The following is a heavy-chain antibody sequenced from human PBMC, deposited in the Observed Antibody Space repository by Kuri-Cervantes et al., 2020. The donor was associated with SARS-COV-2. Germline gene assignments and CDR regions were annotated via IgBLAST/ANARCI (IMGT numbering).Heavy chain of an antibody. D-gene: IGHD6-19*01. Sequence: LRLSCTVSGDSFRSGDYYWSWIRQPAGKGLEWIGRMYSSGSTTYNPSLKSRVTISVDTSKNQFSLKLSSVTAADTAVYYCARDSSGWYSWFDPWGQGTLVTVSS. V-gene: IGHV4-61*02. J-gene: IGHJ5*02. CDR2: MYSSGST. CDR1: GDSFRSGDYY. CDR3: ARDSSGWYSWFDP.